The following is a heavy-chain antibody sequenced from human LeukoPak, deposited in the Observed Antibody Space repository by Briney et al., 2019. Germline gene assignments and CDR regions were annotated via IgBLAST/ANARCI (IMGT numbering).Heavy chain of an antibody. J-gene: IGHJ5*02. CDR1: GGSFSGYY. CDR2: INHSGST. V-gene: IGHV4-34*01. Sequence: SETLSLTCAVYGGSFSGYYWSWIRQPPGKGLEWIGEINHSGSTNYNPSLKSRVTISVDKSKNQFSLKLSSVTAADTAVYYCARASSGYPKWFDPWGQGTLVTVSS. D-gene: IGHD3-22*01. CDR3: ARASSGYPKWFDP.